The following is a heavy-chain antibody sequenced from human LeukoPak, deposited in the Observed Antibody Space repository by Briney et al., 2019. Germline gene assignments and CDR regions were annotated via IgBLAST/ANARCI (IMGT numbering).Heavy chain of an antibody. CDR2: INPNSGGT. Sequence: ASVKVSCKASGYTSTGYYMHWVRQAPGQGLEWMGWINPNSGGTNYAPKFQGRVTMTRDTSISTAYMELSRLRSDDTAVYYCASPHSSGWSFDYWGRGTLVTVSS. J-gene: IGHJ4*02. D-gene: IGHD6-19*01. CDR3: ASPHSSGWSFDY. CDR1: GYTSTGYY. V-gene: IGHV1-2*02.